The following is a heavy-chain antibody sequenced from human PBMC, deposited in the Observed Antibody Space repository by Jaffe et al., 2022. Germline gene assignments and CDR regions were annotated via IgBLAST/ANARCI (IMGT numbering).Heavy chain of an antibody. CDR2: IYYSGST. V-gene: IGHV4-59*01. J-gene: IGHJ5*02. D-gene: IGHD2-15*01. Sequence: QVQLQESGPGLVKPSETLSLTCTVSGGSISSYYWSWIRQPPGKGLEWIGYIYYSGSTNYNPSLKSRVTISVDTSKNQFSLKLSSVTAADTAVYYCARGKRLLSGFDPWGQGTLVTVSS. CDR3: ARGKRLLSGFDP. CDR1: GGSISSYY.